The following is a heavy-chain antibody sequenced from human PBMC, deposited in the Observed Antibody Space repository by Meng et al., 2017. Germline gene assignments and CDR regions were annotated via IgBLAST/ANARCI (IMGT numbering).Heavy chain of an antibody. D-gene: IGHD3-22*01. Sequence: GESLKISCKGSGYSFTSYWIGWVRQAPGQGLEWMGRINPNSGGTNYAQKFQGRVTMTRDTSISTAYMELSRLRSDDTAVYYCARDYYDSSGYVFDPWGQGTLVTVSS. CDR2: INPNSGGT. CDR1: GYSFTSYW. V-gene: IGHV1-2*06. J-gene: IGHJ5*02. CDR3: ARDYYDSSGYVFDP.